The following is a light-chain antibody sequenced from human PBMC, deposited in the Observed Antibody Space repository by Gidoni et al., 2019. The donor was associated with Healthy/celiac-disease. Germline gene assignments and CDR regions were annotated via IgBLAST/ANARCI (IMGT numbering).Light chain of an antibody. V-gene: IGKV1-8*01. CDR2: AAS. CDR3: QQYYSYPRIT. CDR1: QGISSY. J-gene: IGKJ5*01. Sequence: AIRMTQSPSSFSASTGDRVTITCRACQGISSYLAWYQQKPGKAPKLLIYAASNLQSGVPSRFSGSGSGTDFTLTISCLQSEDFATYYCQQYYSYPRITFGQGTRLEIK.